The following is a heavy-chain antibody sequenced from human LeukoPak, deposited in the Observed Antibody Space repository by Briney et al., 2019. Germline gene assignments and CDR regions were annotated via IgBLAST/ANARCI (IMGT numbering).Heavy chain of an antibody. CDR3: AKDGVVDYYYYYMDV. Sequence: PGGSLRLSCAASGFTFSGYAMSWVRQAPGKGLEWVSAISGSGGSTYYADSVKGRFTISRDNSKNTLYLQMNSLRAEDTAVYYCAKDGVVDYYYYYMDVWGKGTTVTVSS. J-gene: IGHJ6*03. D-gene: IGHD2-21*01. CDR1: GFTFSGYA. CDR2: ISGSGGST. V-gene: IGHV3-23*01.